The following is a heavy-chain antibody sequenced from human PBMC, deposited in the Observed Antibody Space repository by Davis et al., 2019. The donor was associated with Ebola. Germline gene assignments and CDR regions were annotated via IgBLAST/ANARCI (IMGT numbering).Heavy chain of an antibody. Sequence: PGGSLRLSCAASGFTFSSYSMNWVRQAPGKGLEWVSSISSSSSYINYADSVKGRFTISRDNAKNSLYLQMNSLRAEDTAVYYCAREGGLYFQHWGQGTLVTVSS. D-gene: IGHD3-16*01. CDR2: ISSSSSYI. CDR1: GFTFSSYS. J-gene: IGHJ1*01. V-gene: IGHV3-21*01. CDR3: AREGGLYFQH.